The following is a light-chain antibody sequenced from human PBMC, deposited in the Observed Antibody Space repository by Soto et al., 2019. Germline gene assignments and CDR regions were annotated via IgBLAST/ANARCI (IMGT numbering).Light chain of an antibody. Sequence: EIVLTQSPGTLSLSPGERATLSCRASQSVSNNYLAWYQQKPGQAPRLLIYGASTRATGIPDRFSGSGSGTDFTLTISRLEPDDFAVYYCQQYGSSGTFGQGTKVEIK. CDR3: QQYGSSGT. V-gene: IGKV3-20*01. CDR1: QSVSNNY. CDR2: GAS. J-gene: IGKJ1*01.